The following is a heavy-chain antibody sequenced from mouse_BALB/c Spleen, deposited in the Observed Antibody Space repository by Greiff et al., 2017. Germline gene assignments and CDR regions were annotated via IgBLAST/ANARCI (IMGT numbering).Heavy chain of an antibody. J-gene: IGHJ4*01. V-gene: IGHV2-9*02. D-gene: IGHD1-1*01. Sequence: QVQLKESGPGLVAPSQSLSITCTVSGFSLTSYGVHWVRQPPGKGLEWLGVIWAGGSTNYNSALMSRLSISKDNSKSQVFLKMNSLQTDDTAMYYCALDYGSSLYAMDYWGQGTSVTVSS. CDR2: IWAGGST. CDR1: GFSLTSYG. CDR3: ALDYGSSLYAMDY.